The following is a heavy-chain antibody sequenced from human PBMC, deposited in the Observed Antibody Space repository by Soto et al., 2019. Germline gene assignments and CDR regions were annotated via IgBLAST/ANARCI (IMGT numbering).Heavy chain of an antibody. CDR1: GGSISSYY. J-gene: IGHJ6*02. V-gene: IGHV4-59*01. Sequence: SETLSLTCTVSGGSISSYYWSWIRQHPGKGLERIGYIYYSGSTNYNPSLKSRVTISVDTSKNQFSLKLSSVTAADTAVYYCARFTTYYVWGSYRFPALDYYYYYGMDVWGQGTTVTVS. CDR3: ARFTTYYVWGSYRFPALDYYYYYGMDV. CDR2: IYYSGST. D-gene: IGHD3-16*02.